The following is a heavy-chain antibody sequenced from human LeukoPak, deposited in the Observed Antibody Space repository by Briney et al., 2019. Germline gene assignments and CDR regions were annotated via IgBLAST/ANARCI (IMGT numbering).Heavy chain of an antibody. J-gene: IGHJ6*03. V-gene: IGHV4-39*01. CDR2: VYYNGDT. CDR1: GGSINSTRYY. CDR3: ATGSMTTRYYYYFYMDV. D-gene: IGHD4-11*01. Sequence: SETLSLTCTVSGGSINSTRYYWGWIPQPPGKGLEWIGSVYYNGDTHYNPSLRSRLTISVDTSKNQFSLKMKSMTAADTSVYYCATGSMTTRYYYYFYMDVWGKGTTVTVSS.